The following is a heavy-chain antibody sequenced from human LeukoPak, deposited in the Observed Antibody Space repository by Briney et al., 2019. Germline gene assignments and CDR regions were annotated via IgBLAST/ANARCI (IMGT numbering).Heavy chain of an antibody. CDR2: IYPGDSDT. Sequence: PGGSLRLSCKGSGYSFTTYWIGWVRQMPGKGLEWMGIIYPGDSDTRYSPSFQGQVTISADKSNTTLYLQRSSLKASDTAMYYCARLYCGGDCYPGGFGYWGQGTLVTVSS. J-gene: IGHJ4*02. D-gene: IGHD2-21*02. V-gene: IGHV5-51*01. CDR1: GYSFTTYW. CDR3: ARLYCGGDCYPGGFGY.